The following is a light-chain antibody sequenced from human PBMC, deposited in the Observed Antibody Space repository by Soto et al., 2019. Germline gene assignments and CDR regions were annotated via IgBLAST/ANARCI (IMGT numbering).Light chain of an antibody. Sequence: QSVLTQPASVSGSPGQSITISCTGTSSDIGAYNSVSWYQQHPGKAPKLTIYEVSNRPSGVSNRFSASKSGNTASLTISGLQAEDEADYYCSSRTTSNPYVFGTGTKVTVL. V-gene: IGLV2-14*01. CDR3: SSRTTSNPYV. J-gene: IGLJ1*01. CDR2: EVS. CDR1: SSDIGAYNS.